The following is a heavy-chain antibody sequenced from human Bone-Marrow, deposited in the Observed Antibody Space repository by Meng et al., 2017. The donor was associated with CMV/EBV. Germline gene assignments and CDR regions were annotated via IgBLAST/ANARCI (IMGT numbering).Heavy chain of an antibody. V-gene: IGHV1-69*05. Sequence: SVKVSCKASGGTFSSYAISWVRQAPGQGLEWMGGIIPIFGTANYAQKFQGRVTITTDESTSTAYMELSSLRSEDTAVYYCARDEGPYGGSWYGDSWGQGTLVSVSS. CDR2: IIPIFGTA. CDR1: GGTFSSYA. J-gene: IGHJ4*02. CDR3: ARDEGPYGGSWYGDS. D-gene: IGHD6-13*01.